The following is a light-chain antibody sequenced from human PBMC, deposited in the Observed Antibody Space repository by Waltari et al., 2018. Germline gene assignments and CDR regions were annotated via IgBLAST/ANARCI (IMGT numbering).Light chain of an antibody. CDR2: DVS. CDR1: SNDVGGYNS. J-gene: IGLJ2*01. V-gene: IGLV2-14*01. CDR3: SSQSSNDVVL. Sequence: QSALTHPASVSGSPGQSVTIFSAGTSNDVGGYNSFSWYQEHPGQAPRVIIYDVSDRPSGVSDRFSGSKSGNTASLTISGLQAEDEADYYCSSQSSNDVVLFGGGTKLTVL.